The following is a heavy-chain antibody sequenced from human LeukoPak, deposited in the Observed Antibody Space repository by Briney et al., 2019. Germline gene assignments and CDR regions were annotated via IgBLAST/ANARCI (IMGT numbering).Heavy chain of an antibody. D-gene: IGHD4-11*01. J-gene: IGHJ4*02. CDR1: GFTFSAYE. Sequence: GGSLRLSCAASGFTFSAYEMNWVRQAPGKGLEPVSYISGSGNSISYADSVRGRFTISRDNAKSSLYLQMNGLRAEDTAVYYCARDSRQQLFDYWGQGTLVTVSS. CDR3: ARDSRQQLFDY. V-gene: IGHV3-48*03. CDR2: ISGSGNSI.